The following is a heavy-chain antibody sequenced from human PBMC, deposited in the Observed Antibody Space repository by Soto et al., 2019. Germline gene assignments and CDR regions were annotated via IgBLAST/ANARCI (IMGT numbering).Heavy chain of an antibody. D-gene: IGHD3-10*01. V-gene: IGHV1-69*08. CDR1: GGTFSRYT. Sequence: QVQLVQSGAEVKKPGSSVKVSCKASGGTFSRYTISWVRQAPGQGLEWMGRIIPILGIAYYAQKFQGRVTITADKSTSTADMELSSVRSEDTAVYYCARDWLGEGAYYYYMDVWGKGTTVSVSS. CDR2: IIPILGIA. CDR3: ARDWLGEGAYYYYMDV. J-gene: IGHJ6*03.